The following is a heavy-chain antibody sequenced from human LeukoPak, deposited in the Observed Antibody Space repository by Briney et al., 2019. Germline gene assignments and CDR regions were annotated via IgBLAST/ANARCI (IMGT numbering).Heavy chain of an antibody. CDR3: ARAPNYGDYGGQ. J-gene: IGHJ4*02. Sequence: PGGSLRLSCAASGFTVSNNYMSWGRQAPRKGLQWVSLIYGGGATYHADSVKGRFTISSDSSKNPLYIQMNSLRAEETAVYYCARAPNYGDYGGQWGRGTLVTVSS. D-gene: IGHD4-17*01. CDR1: GFTVSNNY. CDR2: IYGGGAT. V-gene: IGHV3-53*01.